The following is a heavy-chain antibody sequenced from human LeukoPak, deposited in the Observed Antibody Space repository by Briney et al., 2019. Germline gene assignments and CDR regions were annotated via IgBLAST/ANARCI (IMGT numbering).Heavy chain of an antibody. CDR1: GFTFSSYS. V-gene: IGHV3-21*01. CDR2: ISSSSSYI. J-gene: IGHJ4*02. D-gene: IGHD5-24*01. Sequence: GGSLRLSCAASGFTFSSYSMNWVRQAPGPGLEWVSSISSSSSYIYYADSVNRRFTTSRDNAKNSLYLQMNSLRAEDTAVYYCARDSLFDGYNDYWGQGTLVTVSS. CDR3: ARDSLFDGYNDY.